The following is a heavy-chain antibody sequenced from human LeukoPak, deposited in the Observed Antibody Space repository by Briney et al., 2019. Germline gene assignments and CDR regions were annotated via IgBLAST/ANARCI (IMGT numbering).Heavy chain of an antibody. Sequence: ASVKVSCKASGYTFTSYGINWVRQATGQGLEWMGWMNPNSGNTGYAQKFQGRVTMTRNTSISTAYMELSSLRSEDTAVYYCARGGHCSSTSCRNWFDPWGQGTLVTVSS. V-gene: IGHV1-8*02. J-gene: IGHJ5*02. D-gene: IGHD2-2*01. CDR2: MNPNSGNT. CDR3: ARGGHCSSTSCRNWFDP. CDR1: GYTFTSYG.